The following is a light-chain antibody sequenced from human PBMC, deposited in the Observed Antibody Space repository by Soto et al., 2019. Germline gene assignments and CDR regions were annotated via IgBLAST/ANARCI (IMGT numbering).Light chain of an antibody. CDR3: QQYGSSVRT. Sequence: DIALTQSQGTLSLSPGDRAILSCRASQSVNSGSLAWYQQRPGQAPRPLIYGATSRATGNPDKFSGSGSGTDFTLTISRLEPEDFAGYYCQQYGSSVRTFGQGTKVEIK. CDR1: QSVNSGS. CDR2: GAT. V-gene: IGKV3-20*01. J-gene: IGKJ1*01.